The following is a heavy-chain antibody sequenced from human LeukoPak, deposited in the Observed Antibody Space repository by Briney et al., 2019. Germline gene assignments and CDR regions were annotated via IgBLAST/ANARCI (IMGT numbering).Heavy chain of an antibody. CDR2: MNPNSGYT. J-gene: IGHJ6*03. V-gene: IGHV1-8*01. D-gene: IGHD3-3*01. Sequence: ASVKVSCKASGYTFTSYDINWVRQATGQGLEWLGYMNPNSGYTGYAQKFQGRVTITSDISINTAYMELSSLRSEDTAVYYCAISLLEWLNYYYMDVWGKGTTVTVSS. CDR3: AISLLEWLNYYYMDV. CDR1: GYTFTSYD.